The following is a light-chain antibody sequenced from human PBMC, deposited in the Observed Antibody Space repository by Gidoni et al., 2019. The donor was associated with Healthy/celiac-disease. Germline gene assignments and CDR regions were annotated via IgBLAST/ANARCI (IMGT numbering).Light chain of an antibody. CDR1: SSNIGAGYD. CDR2: GNS. J-gene: IGLJ1*01. V-gene: IGLV1-40*01. CDR3: QSYESSLSGSYV. Sequence: QSVLTQPPSVSGAQGQRVTISCTGSSSNIGAGYDVHWYQQLPGTVPKLLIYGNSNRPSGVPDRFSGSKSGTSASLAITGLQAEDEADYYCQSYESSLSGSYVFGTGTKVTVL.